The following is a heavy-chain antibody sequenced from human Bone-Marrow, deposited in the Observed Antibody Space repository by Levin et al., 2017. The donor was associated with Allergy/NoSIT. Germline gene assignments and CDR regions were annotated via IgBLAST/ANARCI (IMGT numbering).Heavy chain of an antibody. CDR2: INHSGST. V-gene: IGHV4-34*01. J-gene: IGHJ1*01. CDR1: GGSFNNYY. D-gene: IGHD2-15*01. Sequence: ESLKISCAVYGGSFNNYYWSWIRQPPGKGLEWIGEINHSGSTNYNPSLKSRVTISVDTSKNQFSLNLSSATAADTAMYYCASRGYCSGGTCYFAEYFQHWGQGTLITVSS. CDR3: ASRGYCSGGTCYFAEYFQH.